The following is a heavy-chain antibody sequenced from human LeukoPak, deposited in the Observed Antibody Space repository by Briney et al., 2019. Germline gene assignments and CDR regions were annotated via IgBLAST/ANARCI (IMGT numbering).Heavy chain of an antibody. CDR1: GFTVSSNY. D-gene: IGHD5-24*01. CDR2: IYIGGNT. CDR3: ARGRDGYTCLAD. J-gene: IGHJ4*02. Sequence: HSGGSLRLSCAASGFTVSSNYMSWVRQAPGKGLEWVSVIYIGGNTYYAASVKGRFTISRDNSKNTLYLQMNSLRAEDTAVYYCARGRDGYTCLADWGQGTLVTVSS. V-gene: IGHV3-66*01.